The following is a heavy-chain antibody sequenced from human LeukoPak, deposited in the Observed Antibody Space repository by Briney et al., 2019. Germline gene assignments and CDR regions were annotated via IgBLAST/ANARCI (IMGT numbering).Heavy chain of an antibody. V-gene: IGHV3-11*04. D-gene: IGHD4-17*01. CDR2: ISSSGSII. CDR1: GFTFSDYY. J-gene: IGHJ4*02. Sequence: GGSLRLSCAASGFTFSDYYTSWIRQAPGKGLEWVSYISSSGSIIYYADSVKGRFTISRDNAKNSLFLQMNSLRAEDTAVYYCARRNPYGDYSDYWGQGTLVTVS. CDR3: ARRNPYGDYSDY.